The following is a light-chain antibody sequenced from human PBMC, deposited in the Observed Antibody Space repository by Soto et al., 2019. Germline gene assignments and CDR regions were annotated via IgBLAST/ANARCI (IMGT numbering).Light chain of an antibody. J-gene: IGKJ3*01. Sequence: EIVLTQSPGTLSLSPGERVTLSCRASQSVNSSYLAWYQHKPGQAPRLLIYGASTRATGIPDRFSGSGSGTDFTLTISRLEPEDFVVYYCQQYGSSPLFTFGPGTKVDIK. CDR2: GAS. CDR1: QSVNSSY. CDR3: QQYGSSPLFT. V-gene: IGKV3-20*01.